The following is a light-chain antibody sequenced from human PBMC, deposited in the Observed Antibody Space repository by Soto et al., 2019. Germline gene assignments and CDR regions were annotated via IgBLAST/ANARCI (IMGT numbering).Light chain of an antibody. Sequence: EIVLTQSPATLSLSPGERSTVSCRASQSVSSHLAWYQQKRGQAPRLLIYDASSRASGIPARFSGSGSGTDLNLTINRLQSEDFAVYYCQTYNNWPLTFGGGTKVDIK. CDR2: DAS. CDR3: QTYNNWPLT. J-gene: IGKJ4*01. CDR1: QSVSSH. V-gene: IGKV3D-15*01.